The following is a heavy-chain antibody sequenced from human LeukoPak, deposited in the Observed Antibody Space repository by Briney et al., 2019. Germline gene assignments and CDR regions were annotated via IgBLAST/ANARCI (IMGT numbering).Heavy chain of an antibody. CDR3: ARGIAVAGNWLWYFDL. CDR2: IYTSGST. CDR1: GGSISSYY. D-gene: IGHD6-19*01. Sequence: SETLSLTCTVSGGSISSYYWSWIRQPAGKGLEWIGRIYTSGSTNYNPSLKSRVTMSVDTSKNQFSLKLSSVTAADTAAYYCARGIAVAGNWLWYFDLWGRGTLVTVSS. V-gene: IGHV4-4*07. J-gene: IGHJ2*01.